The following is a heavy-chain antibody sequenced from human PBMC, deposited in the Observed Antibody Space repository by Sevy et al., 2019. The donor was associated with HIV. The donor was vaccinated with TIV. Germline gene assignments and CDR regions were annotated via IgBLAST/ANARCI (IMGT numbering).Heavy chain of an antibody. D-gene: IGHD3-22*01. J-gene: IGHJ3*02. Sequence: GGSLRLSCAASGFTFSSYGMHWVRQAPGKGLEWVAVISYDGSNKYYADSVKGRFTISRDNSKNTLYLQMNSLRAEDRAVYYCATRIVVVSQMEGDAFDIWGQGTMVTVSS. CDR3: ATRIVVVSQMEGDAFDI. CDR1: GFTFSSYG. CDR2: ISYDGSNK. V-gene: IGHV3-30*03.